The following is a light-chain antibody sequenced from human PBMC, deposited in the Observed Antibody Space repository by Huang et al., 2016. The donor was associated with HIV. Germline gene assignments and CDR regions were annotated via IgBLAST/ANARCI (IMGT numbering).Light chain of an antibody. V-gene: IGKV3-20*01. CDR1: QSVSTNY. CDR3: HQYGSSPWT. CDR2: GAS. Sequence: EIVLTQSPGTLSLSPGERAPLSCRASQSVSTNYLAWYQQRPGQAPRLLIYGASSRATGIPDRCSGSGSGTDFTLTMSRLEPEDFAVYYCHQYGSSPWTFGQGTKVEIK. J-gene: IGKJ1*01.